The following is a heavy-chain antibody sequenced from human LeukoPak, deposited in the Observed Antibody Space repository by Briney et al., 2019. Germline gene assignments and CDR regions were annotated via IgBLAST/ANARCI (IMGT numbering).Heavy chain of an antibody. Sequence: GSLRLSCAASGFTFSGHWMSWVRQAPGKGLEWVANISQGGSDKYYVDSVKGRFTIPRDNANNLLYLQMNSLRGEDTAVYYCTRDRSRAEDDWGQGTLVTVSS. D-gene: IGHD1-14*01. CDR2: ISQGGSDK. CDR1: GFTFSGHW. CDR3: TRDRSRAEDD. J-gene: IGHJ4*02. V-gene: IGHV3-7*01.